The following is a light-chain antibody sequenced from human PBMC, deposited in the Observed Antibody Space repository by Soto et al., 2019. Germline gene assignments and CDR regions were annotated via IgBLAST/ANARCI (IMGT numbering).Light chain of an antibody. CDR1: QSVSN. CDR2: STS. J-gene: IGKJ1*01. Sequence: VVVTQSPGTLSLSPGERATLSCRASQSVSNLAWYQQKPDQAPRLLIFSTSNRATGVPDRFSGGGSGTDFTLTITGLEPEDVAVYYCLQYGSSSRTFGQGTRVEI. CDR3: LQYGSSSRT. V-gene: IGKV3-20*01.